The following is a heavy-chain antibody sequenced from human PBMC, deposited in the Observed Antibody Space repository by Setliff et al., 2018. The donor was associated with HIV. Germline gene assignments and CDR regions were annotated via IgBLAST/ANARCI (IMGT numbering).Heavy chain of an antibody. J-gene: IGHJ6*03. CDR1: GYTLTELS. CDR3: ATLPPPLGVVYYYYMDV. V-gene: IGHV1-24*01. Sequence: GASVKVSCKISGYTLTELSIHWVRQAPGKGLEWMGGFDPEDGETIYAQKFQGRVTMTEDTSTDTAYMELSSPRSEDTAVYYCATLPPPLGVVYYYYMDVWGKGTTVTVSS. CDR2: FDPEDGET. D-gene: IGHD2-21*01.